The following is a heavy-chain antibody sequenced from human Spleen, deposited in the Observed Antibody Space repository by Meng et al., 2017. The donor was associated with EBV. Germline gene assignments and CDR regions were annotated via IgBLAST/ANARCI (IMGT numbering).Heavy chain of an antibody. CDR1: GYTFTTYY. D-gene: IGHD4-23*01. CDR3: ARDYGGNSGGDF. Sequence: QVQLVQFGAEGKQPGASVKVSCKASGYTFTTYYIHWVRQAPGQGLEWVGMINPSGGSTTYAQRFQGRVTMTRDTSTSTVYMELSSLTSEDTAVYYCARDYGGNSGGDFWGQGTLVTVSS. CDR2: INPSGGST. J-gene: IGHJ4*02. V-gene: IGHV1-46*01.